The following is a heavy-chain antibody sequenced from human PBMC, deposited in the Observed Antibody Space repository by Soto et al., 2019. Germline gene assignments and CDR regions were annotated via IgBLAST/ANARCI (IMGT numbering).Heavy chain of an antibody. CDR2: INHSGST. D-gene: IGHD2-8*02. CDR1: GRAFSDYY. J-gene: IGHJ4*02. V-gene: IGHV4-34*01. CDR3: ARDKITGLFNY. Sequence: SEPLSPTFAAYGRAFSDYYWTWIRQPPGTGLEWIGEINHSGSTNYNPSLKSRVTISVDTSKNHFSLKLTSVTAADTAVYYCARDKITGLFNYWGKGTLVTVS.